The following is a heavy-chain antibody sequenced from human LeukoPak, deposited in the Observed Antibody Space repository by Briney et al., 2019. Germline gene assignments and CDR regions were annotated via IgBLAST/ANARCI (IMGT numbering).Heavy chain of an antibody. CDR1: GFTFSSYG. CDR3: ARGGWFGELGSLDY. J-gene: IGHJ4*02. CDR2: IWYDGSNK. D-gene: IGHD3-10*01. Sequence: GRSLRLSCAASGFTFSSYGMHWVRQAPGKGLEWVAVIWYDGSNKYYADSVKGRFTISRDNSKNTLYLQMNSLRAEDTAVYYCARGGWFGELGSLDYWGQGTLVTVSS. V-gene: IGHV3-33*01.